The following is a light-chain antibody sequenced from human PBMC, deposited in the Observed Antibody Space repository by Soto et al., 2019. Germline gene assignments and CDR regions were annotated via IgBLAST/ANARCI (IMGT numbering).Light chain of an antibody. CDR2: DAS. V-gene: IGKV1-39*01. Sequence: DIQMTQSPSSLSASVGDIVTITCRASQSVSNYLHWYQQKPGKAPNLLIYDASTLQSGVPSRFSGSGSGTDFTLTISSLQREDFATYYCKQSYYNPKFGQGTKVDIK. J-gene: IGKJ1*01. CDR1: QSVSNY. CDR3: KQSYYNPK.